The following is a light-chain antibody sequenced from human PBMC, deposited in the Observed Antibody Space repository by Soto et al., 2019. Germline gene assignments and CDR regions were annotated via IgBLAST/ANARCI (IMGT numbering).Light chain of an antibody. CDR3: QQYNNWPLT. J-gene: IGKJ4*01. CDR2: DAS. V-gene: IGKV3D-15*01. Sequence: EIVLTQSPATLSVSPGDRATLSCRASQSVDNDLAWYQQKPGRPPRLLIYDASTRATGIPARFSGSQSGTEFTLTISSLLSEDFAVDSCQQYNNWPLTFGGGTKVDIK. CDR1: QSVDND.